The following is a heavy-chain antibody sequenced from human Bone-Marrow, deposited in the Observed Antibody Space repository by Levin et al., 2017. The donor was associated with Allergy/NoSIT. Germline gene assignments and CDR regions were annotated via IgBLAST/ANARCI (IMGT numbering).Heavy chain of an antibody. J-gene: IGHJ5*02. CDR2: ISGTGGST. CDR1: GFTFSSYA. Sequence: GGSLRLSCAASGFTFSSYAMSWVRQAPGKGLEWVSAISGTGGSTYYADSVKGRFTISRDNSKNTMYLQMNSLRAEDTAVYYWAEDLGNYYDSGGPIGAWGQGTLVTVSS. V-gene: IGHV3-23*01. CDR3: AEDLGNYYDSGGPIGA. D-gene: IGHD3-22*01.